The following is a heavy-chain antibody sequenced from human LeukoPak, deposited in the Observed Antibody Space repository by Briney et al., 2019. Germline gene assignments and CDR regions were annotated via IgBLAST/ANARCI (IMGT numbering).Heavy chain of an antibody. CDR3: ARASYYYDSSGYPGYYFDY. CDR2: INPNSGGT. V-gene: IGHV1-2*02. Sequence: PGASVKVSCKASGYTFTDYYMHWVRQAPGQGLEWMGWINPNSGGTNYAQKFQGRVTMTRDTSISTAYMELSRLRSDDTAVYYCARASYYYDSSGYPGYYFDYWGQGTLVTVSS. CDR1: GYTFTDYY. D-gene: IGHD3-22*01. J-gene: IGHJ4*02.